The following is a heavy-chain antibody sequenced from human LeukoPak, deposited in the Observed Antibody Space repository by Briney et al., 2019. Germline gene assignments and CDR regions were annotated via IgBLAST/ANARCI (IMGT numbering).Heavy chain of an antibody. CDR1: GFTFSSYG. CDR3: ARRQRGQWLPKGFDP. V-gene: IGHV3-33*01. Sequence: GRSLRLSCAASGFTFSSYGMLWVRQAPGKGLEWVAVIWYDGSNKYYADSVKGRFTISRDNSKNTLYLQMNSLRAEDTAVYYCARRQRGQWLPKGFDPWGQGTLVTVSS. CDR2: IWYDGSNK. J-gene: IGHJ5*02. D-gene: IGHD6-19*01.